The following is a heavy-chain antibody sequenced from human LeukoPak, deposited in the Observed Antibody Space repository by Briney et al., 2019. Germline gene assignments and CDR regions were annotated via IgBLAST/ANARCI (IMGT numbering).Heavy chain of an antibody. V-gene: IGHV3-9*03. J-gene: IGHJ3*02. D-gene: IGHD6-13*01. Sequence: GGSLRLSCSASGFTFGDYAMHWVRQTPGKGLEWVSGISWNGGRIGYADSVEGRFTISRDNAKNSLYLQMNSLRVEDMAFYYCAKDEYSSPHGAFDIWGQGTMVTVSS. CDR3: AKDEYSSPHGAFDI. CDR2: ISWNGGRI. CDR1: GFTFGDYA.